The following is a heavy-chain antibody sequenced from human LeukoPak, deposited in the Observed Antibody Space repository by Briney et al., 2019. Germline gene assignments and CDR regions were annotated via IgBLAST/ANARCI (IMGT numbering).Heavy chain of an antibody. V-gene: IGHV1-18*01. J-gene: IGHJ5*02. Sequence: ASVKVSCKASGYTFTSYGISWVQQAPGQGLEWMGWISAYNGNTNYAQKLQGRVTMTTDTSTSTAYMELRSLRSDDTAVYYCARSLGAVAGWFWFDPWGQGTLVTVSS. CDR3: ARSLGAVAGWFWFDP. CDR2: ISAYNGNT. CDR1: GYTFTSYG. D-gene: IGHD6-19*01.